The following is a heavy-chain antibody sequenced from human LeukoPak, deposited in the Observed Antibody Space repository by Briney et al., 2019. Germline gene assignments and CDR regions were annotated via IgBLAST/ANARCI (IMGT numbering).Heavy chain of an antibody. CDR2: INTDGRST. D-gene: IGHD3-22*01. V-gene: IGHV3-74*01. CDR1: GFTFSSYW. CDR3: ARSGGSSGYYSS. Sequence: GGSLRLSCAASGFTFSSYWMHWVRQAPGKGLVWVSRINTDGRSTSYADSVKGRFTISRDNAKNTLYLQMNSLRAEDTAVYYCARSGGSSGYYSSWGQGTLVTVSS. J-gene: IGHJ5*02.